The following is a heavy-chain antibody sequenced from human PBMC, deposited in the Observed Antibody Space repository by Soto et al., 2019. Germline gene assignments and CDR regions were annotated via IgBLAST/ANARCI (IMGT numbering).Heavy chain of an antibody. J-gene: IGHJ6*02. CDR1: GFTFSDYY. D-gene: IGHD3-10*01. Sequence: QVQLVESGGGLVKPGGSLRLSCAASGFTFSDYYMSWIRQAPGKGLEWVSYISSSGSTIYYADTVKGRFTISRDNAKNSLYLQMNSLRAEDTAVYYCATLLWFGELSGYYYGMDVWGQGTTVTVSS. V-gene: IGHV3-11*01. CDR2: ISSSGSTI. CDR3: ATLLWFGELSGYYYGMDV.